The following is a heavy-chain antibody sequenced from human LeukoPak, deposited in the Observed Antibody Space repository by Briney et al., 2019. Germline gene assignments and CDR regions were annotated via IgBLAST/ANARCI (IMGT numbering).Heavy chain of an antibody. CDR3: ASSIAVAAHGGFDI. CDR1: GFTFSNYA. D-gene: IGHD6-19*01. J-gene: IGHJ3*02. Sequence: PGGSLRLSCAASGFTFSNYAMSWVRQAPGKGLEWVSVIYSGGSTYYADSVKGRFTISRDNSKNTLYLQMNSLRAEDTAVYYCASSIAVAAHGGFDIWGQGTMVTVSS. V-gene: IGHV3-53*01. CDR2: IYSGGST.